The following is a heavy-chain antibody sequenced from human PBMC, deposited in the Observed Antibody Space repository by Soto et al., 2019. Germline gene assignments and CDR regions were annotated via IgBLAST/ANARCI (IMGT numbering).Heavy chain of an antibody. D-gene: IGHD3-3*01. CDR3: AHRVRRTVFGLVTTTAIYFDF. CDR2: IYWDDDK. J-gene: IGHJ4*02. CDR1: GFSLTTSGVG. Sequence: QITLNESGPTVVRPTETLTLTCRFSGFSLTTSGVGVGWVRQSPGKAPEWLALIYWDDDKRYSESLKSRLTITKDTSKNQVVLTVANLDPTDTATYYWAHRVRRTVFGLVTTTAIYFDFWGQGTPVAVSS. V-gene: IGHV2-5*02.